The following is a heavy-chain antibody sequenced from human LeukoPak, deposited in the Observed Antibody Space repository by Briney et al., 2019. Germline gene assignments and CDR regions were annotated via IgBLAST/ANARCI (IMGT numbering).Heavy chain of an antibody. CDR2: ISYDGSNK. V-gene: IGHV3-30*04. J-gene: IGHJ4*02. D-gene: IGHD6-19*01. CDR1: GFTFSSYA. CDR3: ARDGAVAATFDY. Sequence: PGRSLRLSCAASGFTFSSYAMHWVRQAPGKGLEWVAVISYDGSNKYYADSVKGRFTISRDNSKNTLYLQMNSLRAEGTAVYYCARDGAVAATFDYWGQGTLVTVSS.